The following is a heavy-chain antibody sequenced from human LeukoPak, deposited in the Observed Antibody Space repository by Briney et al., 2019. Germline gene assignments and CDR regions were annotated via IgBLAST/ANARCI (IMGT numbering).Heavy chain of an antibody. V-gene: IGHV4-59*01. D-gene: IGHD3-3*01. CDR2: IYYSGGT. CDR1: GGSISSYY. J-gene: IGHJ6*02. CDR3: ARDRGGYNYDFWSGYFTYYYYGMDV. Sequence: PSETLSLTCTVSGGSISSYYWSWIRQPPGKGLEWIGYIYYSGGTNYNPSLKSRVTISVDTSKNQFSLKLSSVTAADTAVYYCARDRGGYNYDFWSGYFTYYYYGMDVWGQGTTVTVSS.